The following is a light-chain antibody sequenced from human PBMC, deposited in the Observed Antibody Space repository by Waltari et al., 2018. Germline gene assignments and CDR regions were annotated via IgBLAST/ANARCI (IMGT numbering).Light chain of an antibody. J-gene: IGKJ4*01. CDR3: QQYNSYSLLT. V-gene: IGKV1-5*03. Sequence: DIQMTQSPSTLSASVGDRVTIICRASQNISNWLAWYQQKPGKAPKFLIYKASNLQNGVPSRFSGSGSGTEFTLTISSLQPDDFATYYCQQYNSYSLLTFGGGTKVEIK. CDR2: KAS. CDR1: QNISNW.